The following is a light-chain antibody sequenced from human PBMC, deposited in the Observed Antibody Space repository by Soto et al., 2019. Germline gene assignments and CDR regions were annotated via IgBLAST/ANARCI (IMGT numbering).Light chain of an antibody. J-gene: IGKJ1*01. V-gene: IGKV3-15*01. CDR1: QSVSSS. CDR3: QHFHNWPPWT. CDR2: GAS. Sequence: EVVMTQSPDTLSVSPGERATLSCRASQSVSSSLAWYQQKPGQAPRLLIYGASTRATGVPARFSGSGSGTEFTLTISSLQSEDVAVYYSQHFHNWPPWTFGQGTRVEIK.